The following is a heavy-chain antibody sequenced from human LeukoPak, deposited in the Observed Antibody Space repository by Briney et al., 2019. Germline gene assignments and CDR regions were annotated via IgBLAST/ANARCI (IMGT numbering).Heavy chain of an antibody. CDR1: GGSFSGYY. Sequence: KTSETLSLTCAVYGGSFSGYYWSWIRQPPGKGLEWIGEINHSGSTNYNPSLKSRVTISVDTSKNQFSLKLSSVTAADTAVYYCARGKDDLPDYWGQGTLVTVSS. CDR2: INHSGST. D-gene: IGHD3-16*01. CDR3: ARGKDDLPDY. V-gene: IGHV4-34*01. J-gene: IGHJ4*02.